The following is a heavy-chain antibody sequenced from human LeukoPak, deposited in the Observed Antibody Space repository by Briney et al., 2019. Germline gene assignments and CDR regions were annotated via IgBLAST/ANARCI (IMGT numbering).Heavy chain of an antibody. J-gene: IGHJ4*02. Sequence: SETLSLTCTVSGGSISSYYWSWIRQPPGKGLEWIGYIYYSGSTNYNPSLKSRVTISVDTSKHQFSLKLSSVTAADTAMYYCARLSSVTTFYFDYWGQGTLVTVSS. CDR2: IYYSGST. D-gene: IGHD4-17*01. V-gene: IGHV4-59*01. CDR1: GGSISSYY. CDR3: ARLSSVTTFYFDY.